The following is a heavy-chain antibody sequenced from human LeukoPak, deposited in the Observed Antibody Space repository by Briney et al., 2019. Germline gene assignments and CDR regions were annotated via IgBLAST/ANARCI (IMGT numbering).Heavy chain of an antibody. V-gene: IGHV3-23*01. CDR2: ISSSGGTT. CDR3: ARDYDIPFDY. CDR1: GFTFSSYA. J-gene: IGHJ4*02. D-gene: IGHD3-9*01. Sequence: GGSLRLSCAASGFTFSSYAMSWVRQAPGKGLEWVSSISSSGGTTYYADSVKGRFTISRDNSKNTLYLQMNSLRAEDTAVYYCARDYDIPFDYWGQGTLVTVSS.